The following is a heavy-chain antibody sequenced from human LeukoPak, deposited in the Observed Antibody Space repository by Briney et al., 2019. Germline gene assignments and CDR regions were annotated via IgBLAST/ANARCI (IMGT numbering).Heavy chain of an antibody. CDR1: GYTFTGYY. CDR3: ARSSGSYSWDYFDY. D-gene: IGHD1-26*01. CDR2: INPNSGGT. J-gene: IGHJ4*02. V-gene: IGHV1-2*02. Sequence: ASVKVSCKASGYTFTGYYMHWVRQAPGQGLEWMGWINPNSGGTNYAQKFQGRVTMTRDTSTSTAYMELSSLRSDDTAVYYCARSSGSYSWDYFDYWGQGTLVTVSS.